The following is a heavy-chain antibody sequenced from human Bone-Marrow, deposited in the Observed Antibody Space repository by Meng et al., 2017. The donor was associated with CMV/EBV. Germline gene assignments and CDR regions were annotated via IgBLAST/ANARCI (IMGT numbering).Heavy chain of an antibody. V-gene: IGHV3-53*01. J-gene: IGHJ6*02. CDR3: ARGFCSSTSCYFPNYYYGMDV. CDR1: GFTFSSNY. Sequence: GESLKISCAASGFTFSSNYMSWVRQAPGKGLEWVSVIYSGGSTYYADSVKGRFTISRDNSKNTLYLQMNSLRAEDTAVYYCARGFCSSTSCYFPNYYYGMDVWGQGTTVTVSS. CDR2: IYSGGST. D-gene: IGHD2-2*01.